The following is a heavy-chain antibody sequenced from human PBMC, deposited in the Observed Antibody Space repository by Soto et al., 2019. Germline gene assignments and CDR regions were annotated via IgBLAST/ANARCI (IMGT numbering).Heavy chain of an antibody. V-gene: IGHV4-39*01. D-gene: IGHD3-16*02. CDR1: GGSISSSSYY. Sequence: QLQLQESGPGLVKPSETLSLTCTVSGGSISSSSYYWGWIRQPPGKGLEWIGSIYYSGSTYYNPSLKSRVTISVDTSKNQFSLKLSSVTAADTAVYYCARWGGFRDYVWGSYRYFDYWGQGTLVTVSS. J-gene: IGHJ4*02. CDR3: ARWGGFRDYVWGSYRYFDY. CDR2: IYYSGST.